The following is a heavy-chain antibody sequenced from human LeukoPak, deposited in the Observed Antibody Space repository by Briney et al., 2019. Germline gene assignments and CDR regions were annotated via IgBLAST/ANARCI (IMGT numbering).Heavy chain of an antibody. CDR3: AKSGRVCSGGSCYQEYFDY. D-gene: IGHD2-15*01. J-gene: IGHJ4*02. CDR2: ISGSGGST. Sequence: PGGSLRLSCAASGFTFSSYAMSWVRQAPGKGLEWVSAISGSGGSTYYADSVKGRFTISRDNSKNTLYLQMNSLRAEDTAVYYCAKSGRVCSGGSCYQEYFDYWGQGTLVTVSS. CDR1: GFTFSSYA. V-gene: IGHV3-23*01.